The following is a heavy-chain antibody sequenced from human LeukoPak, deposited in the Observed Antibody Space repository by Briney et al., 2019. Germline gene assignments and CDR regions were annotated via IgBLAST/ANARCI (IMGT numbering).Heavy chain of an antibody. J-gene: IGHJ4*02. Sequence: GGSLRLSCAASGFTVSSNDMSWVRQAPGKGLEWVSLIYSGGSAYYAASVKGRFTISRANSKNMMYLQMNNLRTEDTAVYYCARDLERWSQFKGYFDYWGQGTLVTVSS. D-gene: IGHD5-24*01. V-gene: IGHV3-53*05. CDR1: GFTVSSND. CDR2: IYSGGSA. CDR3: ARDLERWSQFKGYFDY.